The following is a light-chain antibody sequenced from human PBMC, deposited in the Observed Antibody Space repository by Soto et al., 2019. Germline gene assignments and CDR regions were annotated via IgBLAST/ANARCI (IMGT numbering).Light chain of an antibody. CDR2: AAS. CDR1: QSVNSN. J-gene: IGKJ1*01. CDR3: QQYSSPPQT. Sequence: EIVMTQSPGTLSVSPGERATLSCRASQSVNSNLAWYQQKPGQAPRLLIYAASNRATGIPARFSGSGSGTDFTLTISRLEPEDFAMYFCQQYSSPPQTFGQGTKVDIK. V-gene: IGKV3-20*01.